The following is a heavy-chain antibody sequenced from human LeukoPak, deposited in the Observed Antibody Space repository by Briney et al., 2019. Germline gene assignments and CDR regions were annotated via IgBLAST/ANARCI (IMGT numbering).Heavy chain of an antibody. CDR1: GFTFSSYG. Sequence: GGSLRLSCAASGFTFSSYGMHWVRQAPGKGLEWVAVISYDGSNKYYADSVKGRFTTSGDNSKNTLYLQMNSLRAEDTAVYYCAKDAPDVDTAMDWGQGTLVTVSS. CDR3: AKDAPDVDTAMD. J-gene: IGHJ4*02. D-gene: IGHD5-18*01. CDR2: ISYDGSNK. V-gene: IGHV3-30*18.